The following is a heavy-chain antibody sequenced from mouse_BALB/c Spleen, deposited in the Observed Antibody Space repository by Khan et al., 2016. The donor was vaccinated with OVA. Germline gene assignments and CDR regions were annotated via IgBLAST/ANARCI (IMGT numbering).Heavy chain of an antibody. V-gene: IGHV3-2*02. CDR1: GYSITSDNA. Sequence: VQLKESGPGLVKPSQSLSLTCTVTGYSITSDNAWNWIRQFPGNKLEWMGFISYSGNTNYNPSLKSRISITRDTSKNQFFLQLNSVTTEDTATYYGAKVCGGDFDYWGQGTTLTVSS. CDR3: AKVCGGDFDY. CDR2: ISYSGNT. J-gene: IGHJ2*01.